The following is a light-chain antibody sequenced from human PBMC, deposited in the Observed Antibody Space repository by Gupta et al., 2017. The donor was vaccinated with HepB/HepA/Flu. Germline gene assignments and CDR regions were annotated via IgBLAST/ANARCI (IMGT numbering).Light chain of an antibody. V-gene: IGLV2-14*03. Sequence: QSALTQPASVSGSPGQSITISCTGTSSDVDGYNYVSWYQQHPGKAPKLMIYVVSNRPAGVSSRFSGSKSGNTASLTISGLQAEDEADYYCSSYTSSRALVFGGGTKLTVL. J-gene: IGLJ2*01. CDR2: VVS. CDR1: SSDVDGYNY. CDR3: SSYTSSRALV.